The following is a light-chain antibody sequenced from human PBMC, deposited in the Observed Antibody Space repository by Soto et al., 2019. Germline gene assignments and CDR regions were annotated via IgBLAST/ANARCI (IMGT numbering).Light chain of an antibody. J-gene: IGKJ4*02. Sequence: DIQMTQSPSTLSASVGDRVTITCRASQIISSYLNWYQQKPGKAPKLLIYAASSLQSGVPSRFSGSGSGTDFTLTISSLQPEDFATCYWQPSFRTRTFGERTMVDI. V-gene: IGKV1-39*01. CDR1: QIISSY. CDR3: QPSFRTRT. CDR2: AAS.